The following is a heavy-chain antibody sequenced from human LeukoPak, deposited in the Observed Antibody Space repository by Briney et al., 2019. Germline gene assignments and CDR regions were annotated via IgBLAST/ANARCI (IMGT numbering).Heavy chain of an antibody. Sequence: PGGSLRLSCAASGFTFSGSALHWVRQASGKGLEWVGRIRSKANSYATAYAASVKGRFTISRDDSKNTAYLQMNSLKTGDTAIYYCTSSSYYGGYPGYWGQGPLVTVSS. CDR3: TSSSYYGGYPGY. J-gene: IGHJ4*02. D-gene: IGHD5-12*01. CDR2: IRSKANSYAT. V-gene: IGHV3-73*01. CDR1: GFTFSGSA.